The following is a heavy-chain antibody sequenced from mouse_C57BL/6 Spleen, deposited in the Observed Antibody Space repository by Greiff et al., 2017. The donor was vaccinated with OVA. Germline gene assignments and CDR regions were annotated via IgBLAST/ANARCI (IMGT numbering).Heavy chain of an antibody. CDR2: IWTGGGT. D-gene: IGHD1-1*01. CDR1: GFSLTSYA. CDR3: ARNYYYGSSRYFDV. Sequence: VKLVESGPGLVAPSQSLSITCTVSGFSLTSYAISWVRQPPGKGLEWLGVIWTGGGTNYNSALKSRLSISKDNSKSQVFLKMNSLQTDDTARYYCARNYYYGSSRYFDVWGTGTTVTVSS. V-gene: IGHV2-9-1*01. J-gene: IGHJ1*03.